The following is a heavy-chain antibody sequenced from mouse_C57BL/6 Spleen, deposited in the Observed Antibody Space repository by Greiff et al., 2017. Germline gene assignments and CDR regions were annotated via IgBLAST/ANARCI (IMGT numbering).Heavy chain of an antibody. CDR3: ATTTVVRDYYAMDY. CDR1: GFSLTSYA. V-gene: IGHV2-9-1*01. D-gene: IGHD1-1*01. CDR2: IWTGGGT. Sequence: VKLMESGPGLVAPSQSLSITCTVSGFSLTSYAISWVRQPPGKGLEWLGVIWTGGGTNYNSALKSRLSISKDNSKSQVFLKMNSLQTDDTARYYCATTTVVRDYYAMDYWGQGTSVTVSS. J-gene: IGHJ4*01.